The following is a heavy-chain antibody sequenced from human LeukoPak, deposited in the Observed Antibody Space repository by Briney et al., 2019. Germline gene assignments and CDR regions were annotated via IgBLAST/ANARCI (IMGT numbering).Heavy chain of an antibody. CDR1: GGSFSGYY. CDR3: ARVSPGSYYYYYYYYMDV. Sequence: PSETLSLTCGVYGGSFSGYYWSWIRQSPGKGLEWIGEINHSGSTNYNPSLKSRVTISVDTSKNQFSLKLSSVTAADTAVYYCARVSPGSYYYYYYYYMDVWGKGTTVTVSS. CDR2: INHSGST. J-gene: IGHJ6*03. D-gene: IGHD3-10*01. V-gene: IGHV4-34*01.